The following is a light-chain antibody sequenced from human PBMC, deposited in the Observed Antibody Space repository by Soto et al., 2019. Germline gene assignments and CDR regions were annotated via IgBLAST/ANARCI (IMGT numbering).Light chain of an antibody. CDR2: DAS. CDR3: QQRSNWPPA. CDR1: QSVSTY. Sequence: EIVLTQSPATLSLSPGERATLSCRASQSVSTYLAWYQQRACQAPRLLIYDASNRATGIPARFSGSGSGTDFTLTISGLEPEDFAVYYCQQRSNWPPAFGGGTEVEIK. J-gene: IGKJ4*01. V-gene: IGKV3-11*01.